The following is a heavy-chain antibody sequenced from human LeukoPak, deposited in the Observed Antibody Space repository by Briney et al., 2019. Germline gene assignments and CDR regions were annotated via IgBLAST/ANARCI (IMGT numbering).Heavy chain of an antibody. J-gene: IGHJ4*02. CDR3: AQVGGWGTMVTSPNY. D-gene: IGHD4-17*01. Sequence: PGGSLRLSCAASGFTFSSYTMSWVRQAPGKGPEWVSAISGSGSSTVYADSVKGRFAISRDNSKNTLWMQMNSLRVEDTAVYCCAQVGGWGTMVTSPNYWGQGTVVTVSS. V-gene: IGHV3-23*01. CDR2: ISGSGSST. CDR1: GFTFSSYT.